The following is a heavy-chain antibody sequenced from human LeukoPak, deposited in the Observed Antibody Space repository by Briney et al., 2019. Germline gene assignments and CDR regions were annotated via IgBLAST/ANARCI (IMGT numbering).Heavy chain of an antibody. J-gene: IGHJ6*03. CDR3: AKLPQASIVPGRSLYYMDV. Sequence: PGGSLRLSCAASGFTFSSYAMSWVRQAPGKGLEWVSAISGSGGSTYYADSVKGRFTISRDNSKNTLYLQMNSLRAEDTAVYYCAKLPQASIVPGRSLYYMDVWGKGTTVTVSS. CDR1: GFTFSSYA. V-gene: IGHV3-23*01. D-gene: IGHD1-26*01. CDR2: ISGSGGST.